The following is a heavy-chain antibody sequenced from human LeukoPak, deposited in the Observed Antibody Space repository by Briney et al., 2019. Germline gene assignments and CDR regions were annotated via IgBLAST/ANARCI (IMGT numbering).Heavy chain of an antibody. CDR1: GYTFNNHY. CDR3: ARQGTYSSAIGMGY. D-gene: IGHD6-19*01. J-gene: IGHJ4*02. V-gene: IGHV1-46*02. Sequence: GALVKVSCTASGYTFNNHYMYWVRQAPGQGLEWMGVINPSGGSTSYAQKFQGRVTMTRDTSTRTVYMEVNSLRSEDTAVYYCARQGTYSSAIGMGYWGQGTLVTVSS. CDR2: INPSGGST.